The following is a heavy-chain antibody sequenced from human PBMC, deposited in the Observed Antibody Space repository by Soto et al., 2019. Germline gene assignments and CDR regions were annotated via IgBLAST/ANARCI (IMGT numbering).Heavy chain of an antibody. D-gene: IGHD2-8*01. J-gene: IGHJ6*02. CDR2: INPKSGGT. V-gene: IGHV1-2*04. CDR1: GYSFTDYH. Sequence: ASVKVCCEASGYSFTDYHIHWVRQAPGQGLEWLGRINPKSGGTSTAQKFQGWVTMTTDTSISTASMELTRLTSDDTAIYYCARGDSTDCSNGVCSFFYNHDMDVWGQGTTVTVSS. CDR3: ARGDSTDCSNGVCSFFYNHDMDV.